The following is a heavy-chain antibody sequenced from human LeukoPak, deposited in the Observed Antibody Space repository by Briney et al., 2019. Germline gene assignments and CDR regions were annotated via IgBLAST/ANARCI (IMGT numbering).Heavy chain of an antibody. CDR1: GHTFTSYG. CDR2: ISAYNGNT. CDR3: ARFSGVGATDYYYYMDV. J-gene: IGHJ6*03. V-gene: IGHV1-18*01. Sequence: GASVKVSCKASGHTFTSYGISWVRHAPGQGLEWMGWISAYNGNTNYAQKLQGRVTMTTDTSTSTAYMELRSLRSDDTAVYYCARFSGVGATDYYYYMDVWGKGTTVTVSS. D-gene: IGHD1-26*01.